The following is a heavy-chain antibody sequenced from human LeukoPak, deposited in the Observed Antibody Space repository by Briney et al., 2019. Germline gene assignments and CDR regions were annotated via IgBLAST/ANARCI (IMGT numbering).Heavy chain of an antibody. CDR3: ARTDTKSYSSAYMDF. V-gene: IGHV3-48*04. D-gene: IGHD3-10*01. CDR1: GFTFSSYR. CDR2: ISTGTI. J-gene: IGHJ6*03. Sequence: GGSLRLSCTASGFTFSSYRSNWVRQAPGEGLEWISYISTGTIYYADSVRGRFSVSRDNAKNSVFLQMNGLRAEDTATYYCARTDTKSYSSAYMDFWGKGTTVTVSS.